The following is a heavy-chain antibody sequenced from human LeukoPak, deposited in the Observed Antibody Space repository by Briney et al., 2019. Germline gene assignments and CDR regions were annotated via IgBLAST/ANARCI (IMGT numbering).Heavy chain of an antibody. Sequence: EASVKVSCKASVYTFTSYGISWVRQAPGQGLEWMGWISAYNGNTNYAQKLQGRVTMTTDTSTSTAYMELRSLRSDDTAVYYCARDPPPELWWGLLYTGAHAFDIWGEGTMVTVSS. J-gene: IGHJ3*02. CDR2: ISAYNGNT. D-gene: IGHD2-21*02. CDR1: VYTFTSYG. CDR3: ARDPPPELWWGLLYTGAHAFDI. V-gene: IGHV1-18*01.